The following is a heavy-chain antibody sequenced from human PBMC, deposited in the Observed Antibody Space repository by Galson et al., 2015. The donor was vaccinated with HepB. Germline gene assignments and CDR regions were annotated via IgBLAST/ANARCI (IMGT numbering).Heavy chain of an antibody. D-gene: IGHD1-14*01. Sequence: SCKASGYIFNSYFIQWVRQAPGQGLEWVGVISPTGGSTTYEQKFQDRVTMTSDTSTSTVYMELSNLTSEDTAVYFCARSPGRHSFYDYWGQGALVTVSS. V-gene: IGHV1-46*02. J-gene: IGHJ4*02. CDR3: ARSPGRHSFYDY. CDR2: ISPTGGST. CDR1: GYIFNSYF.